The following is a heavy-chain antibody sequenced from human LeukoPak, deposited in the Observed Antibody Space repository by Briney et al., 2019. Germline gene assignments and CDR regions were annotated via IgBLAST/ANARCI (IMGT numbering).Heavy chain of an antibody. CDR1: GGSISSSSYY. J-gene: IGHJ4*02. CDR3: ASVNRGLYSSIAARPND. Sequence: PSETLSLTCTVSGGSISSSSYYWGCIRQPPGKGLEWIGSIYYSGSTYYNPSLKSRVTISVDTSKNQFSLKLSSVTAADTAVYYCASVNRGLYSSIAARPNDWGQGTLVTVSS. D-gene: IGHD6-6*01. V-gene: IGHV4-39*01. CDR2: IYYSGST.